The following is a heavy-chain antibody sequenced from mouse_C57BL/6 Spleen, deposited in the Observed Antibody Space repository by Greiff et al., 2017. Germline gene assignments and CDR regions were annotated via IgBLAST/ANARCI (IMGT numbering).Heavy chain of an antibody. CDR3: ARDYYGSSYWFAY. CDR2: ISDGGSYT. CDR1: GFTFSSYA. D-gene: IGHD1-1*01. J-gene: IGHJ3*01. V-gene: IGHV5-4*01. Sequence: EVQGVESGGGLVKPGGSLKLSCAASGFTFSSYAMSWVRQTPEKRLEWVATISDGGSYTYYPDNVKGRFTISRYNAKNNLYLQMSHLKSEDTAMYYCARDYYGSSYWFAYWGQGTLVTVSA.